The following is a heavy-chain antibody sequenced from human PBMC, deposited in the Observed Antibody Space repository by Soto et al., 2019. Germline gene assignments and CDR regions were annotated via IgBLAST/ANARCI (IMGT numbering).Heavy chain of an antibody. V-gene: IGHV3-23*01. CDR2: LFGSGGGI. Sequence: HPGGSLRLSCAASGFTFSSYAMSWVRQAPGKGLEWVSGLFGSGGGISYADSVKGRFTISRDNSNNVLYLQMQSLRVEDTAVYYCVYFRLPHPPWPFDHSGPGTLVTVSS. CDR1: GFTFSSYA. D-gene: IGHD2-8*01. J-gene: IGHJ4*02. CDR3: VYFRLPHPPWPFDH.